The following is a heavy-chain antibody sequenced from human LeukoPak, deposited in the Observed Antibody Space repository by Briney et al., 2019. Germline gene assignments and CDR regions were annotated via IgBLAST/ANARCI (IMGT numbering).Heavy chain of an antibody. CDR3: TRGRDTTGYFVY. CDR1: GYTFTNYT. V-gene: IGHV7-4-1*02. J-gene: IGHJ4*02. Sequence: GASVKVSCKASGYTFTNYTINWVRLAPGQGLEWMGWIDTNTGNPTCAPGFAGRFVFSLDTSVTTTYLQISSLKAEDTAVYFCTRGRDTTGYFVYWGQGTLVTVSS. D-gene: IGHD3-22*01. CDR2: IDTNTGNP.